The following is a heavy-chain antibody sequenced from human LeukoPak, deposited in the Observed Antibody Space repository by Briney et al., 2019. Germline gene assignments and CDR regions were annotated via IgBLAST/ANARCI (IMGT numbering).Heavy chain of an antibody. J-gene: IGHJ4*02. CDR3: ARAGIRYCSGGSCRLLYYFDY. D-gene: IGHD2-15*01. Sequence: TGGSLRLSCAASGFTFSDYYMTWIRQAPGKGLEWVSYISSSGSTIYYADSVKGRFTISRDNSKNTLYLQMNSLRAEDTAVYYCARAGIRYCSGGSCRLLYYFDYWGQGTLVTVSS. CDR1: GFTFSDYY. CDR2: ISSSGSTI. V-gene: IGHV3-11*04.